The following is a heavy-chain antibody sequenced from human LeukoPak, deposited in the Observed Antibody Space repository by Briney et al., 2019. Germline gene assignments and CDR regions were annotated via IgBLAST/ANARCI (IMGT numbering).Heavy chain of an antibody. Sequence: SETLSLTCTVSGGSISSSSFYWDWIRQPPGKGLEWIGYIFYSGTTYYNPSLKSRVTISVDTSKNQFSLKLNSVTAADTAVYYCARLLRTSLDVWGQGTTVTVSS. D-gene: IGHD3-22*01. J-gene: IGHJ6*02. CDR1: GGSISSSSFY. V-gene: IGHV4-31*03. CDR2: IFYSGTT. CDR3: ARLLRTSLDV.